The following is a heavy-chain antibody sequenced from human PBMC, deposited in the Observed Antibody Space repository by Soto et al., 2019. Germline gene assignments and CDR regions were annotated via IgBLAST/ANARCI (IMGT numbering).Heavy chain of an antibody. J-gene: IGHJ5*01. D-gene: IGHD3-10*02. CDR2: INRDANDI. CDR1: RGAFGDYW. CDR3: ARDVPHNWFDS. V-gene: IGHV3-74*01. Sequence: EVQLVESGGGLVQPGGYLRLSCEASRGAFGDYWMHWVRQAPGEGLVWVSSINRDANDIIYADSVKGRFTASRDNAKNMLLLQMNSLRVEDTAVYYCARDVPHNWFDSCSPGTLVTVSS.